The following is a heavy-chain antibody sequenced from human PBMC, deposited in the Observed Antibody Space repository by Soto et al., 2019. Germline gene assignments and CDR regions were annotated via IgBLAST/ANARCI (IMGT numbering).Heavy chain of an antibody. D-gene: IGHD6-6*01. V-gene: IGHV4-59*01. CDR2: IYYSGST. Sequence: SETLSLTCTVSGGSISSYYWSWIRQPPGKGLEWIGYIYYSGSTNYNPSLKSRVTISVDTSKNQFSLKLSSVTAADTAVYYCARARWAARYAFDIWGQGTMVTVSS. CDR3: ARARWAARYAFDI. J-gene: IGHJ3*02. CDR1: GGSISSYY.